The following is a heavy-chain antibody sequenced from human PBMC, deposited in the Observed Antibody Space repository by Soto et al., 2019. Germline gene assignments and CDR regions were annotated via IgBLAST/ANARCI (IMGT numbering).Heavy chain of an antibody. CDR1: GGTFSSYA. Sequence: QVQLVQSGAEVKKPGSSVKVSCKASGGTFSSYAISWVRQAPGQGLEWMGGLIPIFGTANYAQKFHGRVTITADECTSTSYMELSSLRSEDTAVYYCAGVGGELDGGEVDYWGQGTLVTVSS. V-gene: IGHV1-69*12. CDR2: LIPIFGTA. J-gene: IGHJ4*02. CDR3: AGVGGELDGGEVDY. D-gene: IGHD2-21*01.